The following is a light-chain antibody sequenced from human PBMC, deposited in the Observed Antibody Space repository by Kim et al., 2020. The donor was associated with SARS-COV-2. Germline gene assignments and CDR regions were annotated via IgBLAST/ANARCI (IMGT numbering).Light chain of an antibody. CDR3: MQGTHWPPYT. CDR2: KVS. Sequence: ASISCSFSHSLEHSDTNSYLSWFQQRPGQSPRRLIYKVSNRDSGVPDRCSGSGSGTDFTLKISRVEAEDVGLYYCMQGTHWPPYTFGQGTKVDIK. V-gene: IGKV2-30*02. CDR1: HSLEHSDTNSY. J-gene: IGKJ2*01.